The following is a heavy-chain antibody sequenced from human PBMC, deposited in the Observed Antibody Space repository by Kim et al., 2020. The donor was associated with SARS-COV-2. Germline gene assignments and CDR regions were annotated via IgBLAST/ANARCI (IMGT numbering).Heavy chain of an antibody. D-gene: IGHD4-17*01. CDR3: ARDLANDYGDYEGVDY. V-gene: IGHV1-3*01. CDR1: GYTFTSYA. Sequence: ASVKVSCKASGYTFTSYAMHWVRQAPGQRLEWMGWINAGNGNTKYSQKFQGRVTITRDTSASTAYMELSSLRSEDTAVYYCARDLANDYGDYEGVDYWGQGTLVTVSS. J-gene: IGHJ4*02. CDR2: INAGNGNT.